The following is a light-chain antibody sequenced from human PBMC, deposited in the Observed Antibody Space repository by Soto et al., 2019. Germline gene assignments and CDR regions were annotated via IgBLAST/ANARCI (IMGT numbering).Light chain of an antibody. CDR2: GVS. V-gene: IGLV2-14*01. CDR1: RSDIGSYNY. CDR3: SSYTSSSTFV. Sequence: QSALTQPASVSGSPGQSITISCSGTRSDIGSYNYVAWYQQFPGKTPKILIYGVSNRPSGVSSRFSGSKSGNTASLTISGLQAEDEADYYCSSYTSSSTFVFGTGTKVTVL. J-gene: IGLJ1*01.